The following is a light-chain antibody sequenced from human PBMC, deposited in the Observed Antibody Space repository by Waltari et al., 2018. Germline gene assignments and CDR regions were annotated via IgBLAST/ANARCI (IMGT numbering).Light chain of an antibody. V-gene: IGKV3-20*01. Sequence: IVLTQSPGTLSLSPGERATLSCRDSQSVYSSRYFAWYQHKPGQAPRLLIYSASSRATGIPDRFSGSGSGTDFTLTISRLEPEDSAVYYCQQYGSLPSFGQGTKVEIK. CDR1: QSVYSSRY. J-gene: IGKJ1*01. CDR3: QQYGSLPS. CDR2: SAS.